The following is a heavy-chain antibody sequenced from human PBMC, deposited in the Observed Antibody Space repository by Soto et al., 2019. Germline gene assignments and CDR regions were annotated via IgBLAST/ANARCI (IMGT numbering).Heavy chain of an antibody. CDR3: ARGSGYSCGYLYY. J-gene: IGHJ4*02. CDR1: GFTFSSYG. D-gene: IGHD5-18*01. Sequence: QVQLVESGGGVVQPGRSLRLSCAASGFTFSSYGMHWVRQAPGKGLEWVAVIWYDGSNKYYADSVKGRFTISRDNSKNPLYLQVNSRRAEDTAVYCGARGSGYSCGYLYYWGQGTLGTVSS. V-gene: IGHV3-33*01. CDR2: IWYDGSNK.